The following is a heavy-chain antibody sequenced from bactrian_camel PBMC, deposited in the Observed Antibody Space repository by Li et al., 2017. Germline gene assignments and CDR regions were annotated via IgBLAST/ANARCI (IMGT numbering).Heavy chain of an antibody. CDR2: IDSGGGT. J-gene: IGHJ4*01. D-gene: IGHD2*01. V-gene: IGHV3S28*01. Sequence: QLVESGGDLVQPGGSLMVSCAASGFTASSVYMYWVRQAPNQERERVAVIDSGGGTHYTDSVKGRFTISQDNAHNTLYLQMNGLRPEDTAMYYCAARTGATWSLSLGASDYNHWGQGTQVTVS. CDR3: AARTGATWSLSLGASDYNH. CDR1: GFTASSVY.